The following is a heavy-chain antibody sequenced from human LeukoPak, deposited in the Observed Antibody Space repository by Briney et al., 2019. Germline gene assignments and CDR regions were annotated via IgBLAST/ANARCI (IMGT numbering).Heavy chain of an antibody. V-gene: IGHV3-21*01. Sequence: MSGGSLRLSCAASGFTFSSYSMNWVRQAPGKGLEWVSSISSSSSYIYYADSVKGRFTISRDNAKNSLYLQMNSLRAEDTAVYYCARDGRHITMVRGVIGYYYGMDVWGQGTTVTVSS. CDR3: ARDGRHITMVRGVIGYYYGMDV. D-gene: IGHD3-10*01. CDR2: ISSSSSYI. CDR1: GFTFSSYS. J-gene: IGHJ6*02.